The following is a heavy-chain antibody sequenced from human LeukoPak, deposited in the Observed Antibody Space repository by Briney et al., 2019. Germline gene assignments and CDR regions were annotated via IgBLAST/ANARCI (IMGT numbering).Heavy chain of an antibody. D-gene: IGHD3-16*02. J-gene: IGHJ4*02. CDR1: GFTFSSYS. CDR3: ASFGEYYDYVWGSYRYRLIDY. V-gene: IGHV3-21*01. Sequence: AGGSLRLSCAASGFTFSSYSMNWVRQAPGKGLEWVSSISSSSSYIYYADSVKGRLTISRDNAKNSLYLQMNSLRAEDTAVYYCASFGEYYDYVWGSYRYRLIDYWGQGTLVTVSS. CDR2: ISSSSSYI.